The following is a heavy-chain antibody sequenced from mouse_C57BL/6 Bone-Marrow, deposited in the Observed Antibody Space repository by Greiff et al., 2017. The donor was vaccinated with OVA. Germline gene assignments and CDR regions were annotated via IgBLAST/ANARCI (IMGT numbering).Heavy chain of an antibody. CDR3: ARNYYGSSYDYARDY. CDR1: GFTFSSYG. CDR2: ISSGGSYT. J-gene: IGHJ4*01. D-gene: IGHD1-1*01. Sequence: DVMLVESGGDLVKPGGSLKLSCAASGFTFSSYGMSWVRQTPDKRLEWVATISSGGSYTYYPDSVKGRFTFSRDNAKNTLYLQMSSLKAEDTAMYYCARNYYGSSYDYARDYWGQGTSVTVSS. V-gene: IGHV5-6*02.